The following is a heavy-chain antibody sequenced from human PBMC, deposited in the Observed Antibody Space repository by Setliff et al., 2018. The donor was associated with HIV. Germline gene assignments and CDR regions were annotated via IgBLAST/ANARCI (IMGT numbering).Heavy chain of an antibody. D-gene: IGHD5-18*01. CDR3: ARSPGVDTNMAFDL. CDR1: GGSIINNF. J-gene: IGHJ4*01. CDR2: IYSSRSA. V-gene: IGHV4-4*08. Sequence: SETLSLTCTVSGGSIINNFWGWIRLPPGKGLEWIGHIYSSRSAEYNPSLKSRVTMSVDASKSQVSLRLTSVTAADAAVYFCARSPGVDTNMAFDLWGQGSLVTVSS.